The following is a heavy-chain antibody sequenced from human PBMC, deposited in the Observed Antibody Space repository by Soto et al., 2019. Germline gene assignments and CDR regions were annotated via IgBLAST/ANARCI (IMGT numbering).Heavy chain of an antibody. CDR1: GYTFTGYY. CDR2: INPSSGGT. J-gene: IGHJ6*02. V-gene: IGHV1-2*04. D-gene: IGHD1-26*01. CDR3: ARARRGATTDYYYYGMDV. Sequence: ASVKVSCKASGYTFTGYYMHWVRQAPGQGLEWMGWINPSSGGTNYAQKFQGWVTMTRDTSISTAYMELSRLRSDDTAVYYCARARRGATTDYYYYGMDVWGQGTTVTVSS.